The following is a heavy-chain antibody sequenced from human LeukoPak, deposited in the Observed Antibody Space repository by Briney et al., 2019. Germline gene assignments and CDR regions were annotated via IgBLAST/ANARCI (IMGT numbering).Heavy chain of an antibody. CDR1: GYTFTSYG. CDR2: ISAYNGNT. V-gene: IGHV1-18*01. Sequence: ASVTVSCTASGYTFTSYGISWVRRAPGQGLEWMGWISAYNGNTNYAQKLQGRVTMTTDTSTSTAYMELRSLRSDDTAVYYCARVGLFKTAASVDYWGQGTLVTVSS. J-gene: IGHJ4*02. D-gene: IGHD6-13*01. CDR3: ARVGLFKTAASVDY.